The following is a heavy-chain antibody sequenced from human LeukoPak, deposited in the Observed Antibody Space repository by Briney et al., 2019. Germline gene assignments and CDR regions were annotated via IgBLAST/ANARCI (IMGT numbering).Heavy chain of an antibody. Sequence: PGGSLRLSCAASEFTFSSYAMSWVRQAPGKGLEWASAISGSGGSTYYADSVKGRFTISRDNSKNTLYLQMNSLRAEDTAVYYCAKDTTYYYDSSGYRMFDYWGQGTLVTVSS. V-gene: IGHV3-23*01. J-gene: IGHJ4*02. CDR1: EFTFSSYA. CDR3: AKDTTYYYDSSGYRMFDY. CDR2: ISGSGGST. D-gene: IGHD3-22*01.